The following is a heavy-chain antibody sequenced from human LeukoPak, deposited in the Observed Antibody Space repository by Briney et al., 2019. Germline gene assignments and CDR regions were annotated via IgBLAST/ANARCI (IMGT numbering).Heavy chain of an antibody. CDR1: GDSISSGNYY. D-gene: IGHD7-27*01. J-gene: IGHJ3*02. V-gene: IGHV4-61*02. CDR2: IYTSGNT. Sequence: SETLSLTCTVSGDSISSGNYYWTWIRQPAGKGLEWIGRIYTSGNTNYNPSLKSQVTISMDTSKNQFSLNLNTVTAADTAVYYCARDRAGDSFDIWGQGTMVTVSS. CDR3: ARDRAGDSFDI.